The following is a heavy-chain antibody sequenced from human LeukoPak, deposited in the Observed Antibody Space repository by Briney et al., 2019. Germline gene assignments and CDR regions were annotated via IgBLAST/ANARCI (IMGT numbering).Heavy chain of an antibody. J-gene: IGHJ5*02. V-gene: IGHV3-15*01. CDR3: TTTIVGVTTWFDP. Sequence: GGSLRLSCAAYGFTLSNAYMSWVRLAPGKWLESVGRIKNKTNGGTTDYAAPVKGRFTISRDDSKNTLYLQMNSLKTEDTAVYYCTTTIVGVTTWFDPWGQGTLVAVSS. CDR1: GFTLSNAY. CDR2: IKNKTNGGTT. D-gene: IGHD1-26*01.